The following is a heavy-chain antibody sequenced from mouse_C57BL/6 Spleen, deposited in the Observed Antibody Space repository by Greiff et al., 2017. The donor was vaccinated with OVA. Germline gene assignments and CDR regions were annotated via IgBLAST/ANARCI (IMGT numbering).Heavy chain of an antibody. CDR3: ARSCDSSGYLPFAY. CDR1: GYTFTSYW. J-gene: IGHJ3*01. Sequence: QVQLQQPGAELVRPGSSVKLSCKASGYTFTSYWMHWVKQRPIQGLEWIGNIDPSDSETHYNQKFKDKATLTVDKSSSTAYMQLSSLTSEDSAVYYCARSCDSSGYLPFAYWGQGTLVTVSA. CDR2: IDPSDSET. V-gene: IGHV1-52*01. D-gene: IGHD3-2*02.